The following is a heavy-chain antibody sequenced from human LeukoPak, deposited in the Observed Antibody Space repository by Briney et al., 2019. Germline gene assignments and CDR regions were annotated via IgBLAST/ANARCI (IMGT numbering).Heavy chain of an antibody. CDR2: INHSGST. J-gene: IGHJ6*02. CDR3: ARVRYFDWLRKNYYGMDV. D-gene: IGHD3-9*01. Sequence: SETLSLTCAVYGVSFSGYYWSWIRQPPGKGLEWIGEINHSGSTNYNPSLKSRVTISVDTSKNQFSLKLSSVTAADTAVYYCARVRYFDWLRKNYYGMDVWGQGTTVTVSS. V-gene: IGHV4-34*01. CDR1: GVSFSGYY.